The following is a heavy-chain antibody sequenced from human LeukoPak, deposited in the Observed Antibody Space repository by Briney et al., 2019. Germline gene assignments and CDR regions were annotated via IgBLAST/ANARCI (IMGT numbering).Heavy chain of an antibody. D-gene: IGHD2-8*01. CDR1: GFTFSSKT. CDR3: GRDFVGESGVGGP. CDR2: ISAIRHST. V-gene: IGHV3-21*01. J-gene: IGHJ5*02. Sequence: GLSLTLSCAVSGFTFSSKTTNWNRHAPGKGREWVSSISAIRHSTWNADSVKGRFTISRDNAKHSLYLQMNSLRAVDTAIYYCGRDFVGESGVGGPWGQGTLITVSS.